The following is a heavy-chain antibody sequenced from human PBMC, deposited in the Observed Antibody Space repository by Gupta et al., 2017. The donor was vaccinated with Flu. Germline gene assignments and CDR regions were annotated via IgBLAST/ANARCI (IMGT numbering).Heavy chain of an antibody. Sequence: QVHLQESGPGLVEPSETLSLTCAVSGYSITNGHYWGWIRQAPGKGLEWIGTINHSGSAYYNPSLRSRVTISVDSSENQFSLKLYSVTAADRALYYCARGGRMSVAASYFDFWGRGTLVTVSS. CDR3: ARGGRMSVAASYFDF. D-gene: IGHD6-19*01. V-gene: IGHV4-38-2*01. J-gene: IGHJ4*02. CDR1: GYSITNGHY. CDR2: INHSGSA.